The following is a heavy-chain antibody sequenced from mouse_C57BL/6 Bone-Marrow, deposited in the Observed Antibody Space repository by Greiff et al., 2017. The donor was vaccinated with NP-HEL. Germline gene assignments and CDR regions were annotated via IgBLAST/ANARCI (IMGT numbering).Heavy chain of an antibody. CDR1: GYNFTSYW. J-gene: IGHJ3*01. CDR2: IDPNSGGT. D-gene: IGHD2-1*01. CDR3: ARVVIYYGAY. V-gene: IGHV1-72*01. Sequence: QVQLKQPGAELVKPGASVKLSCKASGYNFTSYWMHWVKQRPGRGLEWIGRIDPNSGGTKYNEKFKSKATLTVDKPSSTAYMQLSSLTSEDSAVYYCARVVIYYGAYWGQGTLVTVSA.